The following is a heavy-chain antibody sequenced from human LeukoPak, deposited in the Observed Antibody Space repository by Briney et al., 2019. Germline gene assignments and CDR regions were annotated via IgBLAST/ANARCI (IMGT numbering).Heavy chain of an antibody. CDR3: GRHGGVTMLCGVLVYGFDI. CDR2: VFHSGST. CDR1: GGSVTSYF. D-gene: IGHD3-10*01. V-gene: IGHV4-59*08. Sequence: SETLSLTCNVSGGSVTSYFWSWIRQPPGEGLEWIGYVFHSGSTNYNPSLKSRVTISVDMTKNQFSLKLSSVTAADTAVYYCGRHGGVTMLCGVLVYGFDIWGQGTMVTVSS. J-gene: IGHJ3*02.